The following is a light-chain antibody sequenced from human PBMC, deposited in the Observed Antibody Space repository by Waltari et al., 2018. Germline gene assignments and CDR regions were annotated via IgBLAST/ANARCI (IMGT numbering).Light chain of an antibody. J-gene: IGKJ2*01. CDR3: MQALMTPNT. CDR2: LGS. CDR1: QSILHSNGQYY. Sequence: QSILHSNGQYYVDWYVLKPGLSPLLLISLGSNRASGVPDRFIGIGADTDFTLRISRVEAEDFGVYYCMQALMTPNTFGQGTKLEI. V-gene: IGKV2-28*01.